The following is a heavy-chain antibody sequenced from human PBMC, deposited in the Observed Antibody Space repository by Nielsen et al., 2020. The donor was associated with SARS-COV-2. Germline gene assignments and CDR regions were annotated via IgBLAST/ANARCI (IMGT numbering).Heavy chain of an antibody. J-gene: IGHJ6*02. V-gene: IGHV4-59*12. Sequence: SETLSLTCTVFGGSIGSYYWSWIRQPPGKGLEWIGHIFNTGSTSYNPSLKSRVTISVDKSKNQFSLKLSSVTAADTAVYYCARDLGYYGMDVWGQGTTVTVSS. CDR3: ARDLGYYGMDV. CDR2: IFNTGST. CDR1: GGSIGSYY.